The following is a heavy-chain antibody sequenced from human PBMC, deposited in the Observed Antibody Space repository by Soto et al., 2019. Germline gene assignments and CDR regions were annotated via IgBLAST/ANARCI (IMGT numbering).Heavy chain of an antibody. CDR3: ATDRYCSGGSCRLDY. J-gene: IGHJ4*02. CDR2: FDPEGGET. D-gene: IGHD2-15*01. CDR1: GYTLTELS. Sequence: ASVKVSCKVSGYTLTELSMHWVRQAPGKGLEWMGGFDPEGGETIYAQKFQGRVTMTEDTSTDTAYMELSSLRSEDTAVYYCATDRYCSGGSCRLDYWGQGTLVTVSS. V-gene: IGHV1-24*01.